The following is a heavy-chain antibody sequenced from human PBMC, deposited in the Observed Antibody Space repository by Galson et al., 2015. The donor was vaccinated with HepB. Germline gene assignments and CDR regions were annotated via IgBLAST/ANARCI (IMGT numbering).Heavy chain of an antibody. D-gene: IGHD3-10*01. J-gene: IGHJ4*02. CDR2: FDPEDGET. V-gene: IGHV1-24*01. CDR1: GYTLTELS. Sequence: SVKASCKVSGYTLTELSMHWVRQAPGKGLEWMGGFDPEDGETIYAQKFQGRVTMTEDTSTDTAYMELSSLRSEDTAVYYCATDPAYYYGSGRGYWGQGTLVTVSS. CDR3: ATDPAYYYGSGRGY.